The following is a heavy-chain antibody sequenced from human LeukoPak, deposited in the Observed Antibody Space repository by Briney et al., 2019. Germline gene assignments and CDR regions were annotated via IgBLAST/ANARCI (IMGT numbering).Heavy chain of an antibody. J-gene: IGHJ4*02. CDR1: GGSISNYY. V-gene: IGHV4-4*07. CDR3: ASPADYYDSSGYSV. CDR2: IYTSGST. Sequence: KSSETLSLTCTVSGGSISNYYWTWIRQPAGKGLEWIGHIYTSGSTNYNPSLKSRLTVSVDTSKNHFSLKLTSVTAADTAMYYCASPADYYDSSGYSVWGQGTLVTVSS. D-gene: IGHD3-22*01.